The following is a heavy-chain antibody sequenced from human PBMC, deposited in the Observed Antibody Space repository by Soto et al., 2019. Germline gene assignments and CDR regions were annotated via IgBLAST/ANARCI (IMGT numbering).Heavy chain of an antibody. J-gene: IGHJ5*02. V-gene: IGHV5-51*01. CDR1: GYSFTSYW. CDR2: IYPGDSDT. D-gene: IGHD2-21*02. CDR3: ARIICGGDCYSHFGWFDP. Sequence: PGESLKISCKGSGYSFTSYWIGWVRQMPGKGLEWMGIIYPGDSDTRYSPSFQGQVTISADKSISTAYLQWSSLKASDTAMYYCARIICGGDCYSHFGWFDPWGQGTLVTVSS.